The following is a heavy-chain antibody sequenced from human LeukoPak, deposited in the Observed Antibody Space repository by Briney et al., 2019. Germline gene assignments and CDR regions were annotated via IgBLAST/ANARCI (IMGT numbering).Heavy chain of an antibody. CDR2: INHSGST. V-gene: IGHV4-34*01. D-gene: IGHD4-11*01. Sequence: SETLSLTCAVYGGSFSGYYWSWIRQPPGKGLEWIGEINHSGSTNYNPSLKSRVTISVDTSKNQFSLKLSSVPAADTAVYYCARLPSTVSRRYYYCYMDVWGKGTTVTVSS. J-gene: IGHJ6*03. CDR3: ARLPSTVSRRYYYCYMDV. CDR1: GGSFSGYY.